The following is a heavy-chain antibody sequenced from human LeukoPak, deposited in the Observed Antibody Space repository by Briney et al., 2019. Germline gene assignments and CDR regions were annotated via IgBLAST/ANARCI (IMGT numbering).Heavy chain of an antibody. Sequence: GGSLRLSCAASGFTVSSNYMSWVRQAPGKGLEWVSLIYNGGSTYYADSVKGRFIISRDNSKDTLFLQMNSLRAEDTALYYCAKHFGSGDYYNFFDDWGQGTLVSVSS. V-gene: IGHV3-66*04. CDR3: AKHFGSGDYYNFFDD. J-gene: IGHJ4*02. CDR2: IYNGGST. CDR1: GFTVSSNY. D-gene: IGHD3-10*01.